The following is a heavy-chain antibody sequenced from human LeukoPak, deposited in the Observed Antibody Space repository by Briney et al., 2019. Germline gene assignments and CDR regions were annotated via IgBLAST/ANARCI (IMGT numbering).Heavy chain of an antibody. CDR2: ISSSGSTI. J-gene: IGHJ4*02. D-gene: IGHD6-19*01. V-gene: IGHV3-48*03. CDR1: GFTFSSYE. CDR3: ARAGGIAVAGTQGEIDY. Sequence: GGSLRLSCAASGFTFSSYEMNWVRQAPGKGLEWVSYISSSGSTIYYADSVKGRFTISRDNAKNSLYLQMNSLRAEDTAVYYCARAGGIAVAGTQGEIDYWGQGTLATVSS.